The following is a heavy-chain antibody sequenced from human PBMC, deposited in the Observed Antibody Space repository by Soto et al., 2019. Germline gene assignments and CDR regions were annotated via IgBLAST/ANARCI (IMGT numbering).Heavy chain of an antibody. J-gene: IGHJ4*02. V-gene: IGHV4-4*07. D-gene: IGHD5-12*01. CDR3: AREGSYSAYNFAHGIQLWSFDF. CDR1: GGTINTFY. Sequence: SETLSLTCTVSGGTINTFYWSWVRQPAGKGLEWIGRIFSSGSTSFNPSLEGRVAMSVDTSKNHFSLNLSSVTAADMAVYYCAREGSYSAYNFAHGIQLWSFDFWGQGALVTVSS. CDR2: IFSSGST.